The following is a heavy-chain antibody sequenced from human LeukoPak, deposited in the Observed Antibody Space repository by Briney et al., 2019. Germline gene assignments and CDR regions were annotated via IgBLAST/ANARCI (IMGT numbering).Heavy chain of an antibody. J-gene: IGHJ4*02. V-gene: IGHV3-23*01. CDR3: AKFSGWPTNYFDY. D-gene: IGHD6-19*01. Sequence: GGSLRLSCAASGFTFSSYVMSWVRQAPGKGLVWVSGFVGSGVSTNYADSVKGRLTISRDNSKNTLYLQMNSLSAEDTAVYYCAKFSGWPTNYFDYWGQGTLVTVSS. CDR2: FVGSGVST. CDR1: GFTFSSYV.